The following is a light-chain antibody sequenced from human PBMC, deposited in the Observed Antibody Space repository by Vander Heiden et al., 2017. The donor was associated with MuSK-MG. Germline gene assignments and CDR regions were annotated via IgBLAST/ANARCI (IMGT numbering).Light chain of an antibody. CDR2: KSS. CDR1: ENIINW. Sequence: IQMTQSPSTLTASVGDRVTITCRASENIINWLAWYQQKPGKAPKLLMYKSSILESGVPSRFSGSGSGTEFTLTITSLQTNDSATYHCQQYNIYPWTFGQGTKVEIK. V-gene: IGKV1-5*03. J-gene: IGKJ1*01. CDR3: QQYNIYPWT.